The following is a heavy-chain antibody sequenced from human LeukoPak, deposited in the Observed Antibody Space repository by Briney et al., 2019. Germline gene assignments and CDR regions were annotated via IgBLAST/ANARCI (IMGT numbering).Heavy chain of an antibody. Sequence: PGESLKISCKGSGYIFTNYWIGWVRQMPEKGLEWMGIIYPADSDTRYSPSFQGQVTISADKSINSAYLQWSSLKASDTAMYYCARLVCSSTSCYSGFDYWGRGPWSPSPQ. V-gene: IGHV5-51*01. CDR3: ARLVCSSTSCYSGFDY. J-gene: IGHJ4*02. D-gene: IGHD2-2*01. CDR1: GYIFTNYW. CDR2: IYPADSDT.